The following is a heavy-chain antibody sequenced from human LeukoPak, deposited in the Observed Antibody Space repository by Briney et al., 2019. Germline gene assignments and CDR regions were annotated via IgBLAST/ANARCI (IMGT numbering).Heavy chain of an antibody. V-gene: IGHV4-61*03. CDR2: IYYTGST. J-gene: IGHJ4*02. CDR1: GDSVSNGNYY. Sequence: PSETLSLTCIVSGDSVSNGNYYWGWLRQPPGKALEWIGYIYYTGSTYYNPSLEGRVTISVDTSRNHFSVKLNSVTAADTAVYYCAKDLRGSVGATRYDYWGQGTLVTVSS. CDR3: AKDLRGSVGATRYDY. D-gene: IGHD1-26*01.